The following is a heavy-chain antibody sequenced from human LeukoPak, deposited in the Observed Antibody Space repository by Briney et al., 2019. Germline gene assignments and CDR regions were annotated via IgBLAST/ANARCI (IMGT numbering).Heavy chain of an antibody. D-gene: IGHD6-19*01. CDR2: IYSGGST. Sequence: GGSLRLSCAASGFTVSSNYMSWVRQAPGKGLGWVSVIYSGGSTYYADSVKGRFTISRDNSKNTLYLQMNSLRAEDTAVYYCARVKQWLVRVGWFDPWGQGTLVTVSS. V-gene: IGHV3-66*02. CDR3: ARVKQWLVRVGWFDP. J-gene: IGHJ5*02. CDR1: GFTVSSNY.